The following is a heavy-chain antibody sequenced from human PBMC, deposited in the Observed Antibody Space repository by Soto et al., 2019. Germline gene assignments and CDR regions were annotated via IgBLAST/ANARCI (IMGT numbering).Heavy chain of an antibody. J-gene: IGHJ6*03. D-gene: IGHD1-1*01. CDR3: ARGSWDDVSGHYYMDV. V-gene: IGHV6-1*01. CDR1: GDSVSSNSAG. CDR2: TYYKSKWYY. Sequence: SQTLSLTCDISGDSVSSNSAGWNWIRQTPSRGLEWLGRTYYKSKWYYTYAASVKSRITVSPDTSKNQFSLQLTSVTPEDTAVYYCARGSWDDVSGHYYMDVWDKXTTVTVSS.